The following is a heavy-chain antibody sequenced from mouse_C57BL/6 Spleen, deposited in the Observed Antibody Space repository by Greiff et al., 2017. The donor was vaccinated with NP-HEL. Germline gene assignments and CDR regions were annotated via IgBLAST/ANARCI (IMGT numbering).Heavy chain of an antibody. J-gene: IGHJ3*01. CDR3: ARRINWDGPFAY. CDR1: GYAFTNYL. Sequence: VKLMESGAELVRPGTSVKVSCKASGYAFTNYLIEWVKQRPGQGLEWIGVINPGSGGTNYNEKFKGKATLTADKSSSTAYMQLSSLTSEDSAVYFCARRINWDGPFAYWGQGTLVTVSA. V-gene: IGHV1-54*01. D-gene: IGHD4-1*01. CDR2: INPGSGGT.